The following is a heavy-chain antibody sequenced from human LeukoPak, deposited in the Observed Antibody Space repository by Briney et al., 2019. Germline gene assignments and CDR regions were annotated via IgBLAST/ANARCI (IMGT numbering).Heavy chain of an antibody. CDR3: TTEVAGGFDY. D-gene: IGHD6-19*01. CDR1: GFTFSDYY. J-gene: IGHJ4*02. Sequence: KPGGSLRLSCAASGFTFSDYYMSWIRQAPGKGLEWVGRIKSKTDGGTTDYAAPVKGRFTISRDDSKNTLYLQMNSLKTEDTAVYYCTTEVAGGFDYWGQGTLVTVSS. CDR2: IKSKTDGGTT. V-gene: IGHV3-15*01.